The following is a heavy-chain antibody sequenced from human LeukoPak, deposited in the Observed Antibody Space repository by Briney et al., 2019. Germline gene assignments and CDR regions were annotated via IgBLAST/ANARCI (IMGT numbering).Heavy chain of an antibody. CDR1: GFTFSSYS. D-gene: IGHD6-13*01. J-gene: IGHJ4*02. V-gene: IGHV3-21*01. CDR3: ARGYSSSWYGPQYYFDY. Sequence: GGPLRLSCAASGFTFSSYSMNWVRQAPGKGLEWVSSISSSSSYIYYADSVKGRFTISRDNAKNSLYLQMNSLRAEDTAVYYCARGYSSSWYGPQYYFDYWGQGTLVTVSS. CDR2: ISSSSSYI.